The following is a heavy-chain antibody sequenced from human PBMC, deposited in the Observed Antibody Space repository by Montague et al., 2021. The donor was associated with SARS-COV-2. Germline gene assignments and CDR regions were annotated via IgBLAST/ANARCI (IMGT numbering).Heavy chain of an antibody. CDR3: AHRTIRDASGSYGY. V-gene: IGHV2-5*02. D-gene: IGHD3-10*01. CDR1: GFSLSTSAVG. CDR2: IYWDDDK. J-gene: IGHJ4*02. Sequence: PALVKPTQTLTLTCSFSGFSLSTSAVGVGWIRQPPGKALEWLAVIYWDDDKRYSPSLKSRLTITKDTSKNQVVLTMTNMDPVDTATYYCAHRTIRDASGSYGYWGQGTLVTVSS.